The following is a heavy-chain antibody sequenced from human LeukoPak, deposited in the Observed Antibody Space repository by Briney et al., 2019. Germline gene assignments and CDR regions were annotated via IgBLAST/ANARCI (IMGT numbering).Heavy chain of an antibody. CDR1: GFTFSDYW. D-gene: IGHD6-13*01. Sequence: GGSLRLSCVASGFTFSDYWMSWVRQAPGKGLEWVANIKSDESERFFLDSVKGRFTISRDNAKNTLYLQMNSLRAEDTAVYYCARGWHGIAAAGTFDYWGQGTLVTVSS. J-gene: IGHJ4*02. CDR3: ARGWHGIAAAGTFDY. V-gene: IGHV3-7*03. CDR2: IKSDESER.